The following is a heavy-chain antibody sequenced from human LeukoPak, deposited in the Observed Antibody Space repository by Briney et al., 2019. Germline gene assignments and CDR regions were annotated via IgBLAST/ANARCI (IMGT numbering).Heavy chain of an antibody. CDR1: GFTFSSYW. Sequence: GGSLRLSCAASGFTFSSYWMSWVRQAPGKGPEWVANIKHDGSEKYYVDSVKGRFTISRDNANNSLYLQMNSLRVEDTAIYYCARGVSAWYQGWFDPWGQGTLVTVSS. V-gene: IGHV3-7*01. D-gene: IGHD6-19*01. CDR3: ARGVSAWYQGWFDP. J-gene: IGHJ5*02. CDR2: IKHDGSEK.